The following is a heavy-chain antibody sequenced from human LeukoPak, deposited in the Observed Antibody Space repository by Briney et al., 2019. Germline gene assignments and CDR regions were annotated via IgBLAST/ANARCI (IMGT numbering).Heavy chain of an antibody. Sequence: SGPTLVNPTQTRTLICTFSGFSRSTSGVGVGWIRQPPGKALEWLALIYWDDDKRYSPSLKSRLTITKDTSKNQVVLTVTNMDPVDTATYYCAHRGGFDSSGNYFAYWGQGTLVTVSS. D-gene: IGHD3-22*01. CDR2: IYWDDDK. CDR1: GFSRSTSGVG. J-gene: IGHJ4*02. CDR3: AHRGGFDSSGNYFAY. V-gene: IGHV2-5*02.